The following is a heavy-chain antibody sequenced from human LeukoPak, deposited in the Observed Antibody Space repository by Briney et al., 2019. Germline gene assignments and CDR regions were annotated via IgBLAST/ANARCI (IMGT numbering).Heavy chain of an antibody. D-gene: IGHD3/OR15-3a*01. CDR3: ARQTGSGLFILP. V-gene: IGHV4-4*02. CDR2: IYHSGST. CDR1: GGSISSSNW. Sequence: PSGTLSLTCAVSGGSISSSNWWSWVRQPPGKGLEWIGEIYHSGSTNYNPSLKSRVTISVDTSKNQFSLKLTSVTAADTAVYYCARQTGSGLFILPGGQGTLVTVSS. J-gene: IGHJ4*02.